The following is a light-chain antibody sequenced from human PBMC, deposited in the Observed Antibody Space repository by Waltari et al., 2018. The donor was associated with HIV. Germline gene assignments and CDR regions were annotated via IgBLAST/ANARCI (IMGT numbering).Light chain of an antibody. J-gene: IGKJ1*01. CDR1: QSVSNN. CDR3: LQYGSSPRT. Sequence: EIVMTQSPATLSVSPGERATLSCRAGQSVSNNLAWFQQRPGQAPRLLISGASTRATDVSARFSGSGSGTDFTLTISRLDPEDFAVYYCLQYGSSPRTFGQGTKVEIK. V-gene: IGKV3-15*01. CDR2: GAS.